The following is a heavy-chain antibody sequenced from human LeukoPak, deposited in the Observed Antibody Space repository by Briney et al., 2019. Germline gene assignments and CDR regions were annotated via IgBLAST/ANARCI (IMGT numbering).Heavy chain of an antibody. D-gene: IGHD6-13*01. Sequence: PGGSLRLSCAASGFTFSSYGMHWVRQAPGKGLEWVAFIRYDGSNKYYADSVKGRFTISRDNSKNTLYLQMNSLRAEATAVYYCAKFGRYSSSWFDYWGQGTLVTVSS. CDR2: IRYDGSNK. CDR3: AKFGRYSSSWFDY. J-gene: IGHJ4*02. V-gene: IGHV3-30*02. CDR1: GFTFSSYG.